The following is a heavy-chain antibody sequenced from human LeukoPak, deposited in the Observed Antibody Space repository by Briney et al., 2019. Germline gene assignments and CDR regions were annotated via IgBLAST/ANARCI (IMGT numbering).Heavy chain of an antibody. J-gene: IGHJ4*02. CDR1: GYSISSGYY. CDR3: GRVEHMYGSGSYYFDY. D-gene: IGHD3-10*01. CDR2: IYHNGST. V-gene: IGHV4-38-2*02. Sequence: SETLSLTCTVSGYSISSGYYWGWIRQPPGKGLEWIGSIYHNGSTYYNPSLKSRVTISVDTSKNQFSLKLSSVTAADTAVYYCGRVEHMYGSGSYYFDYWGQGTLVTVSS.